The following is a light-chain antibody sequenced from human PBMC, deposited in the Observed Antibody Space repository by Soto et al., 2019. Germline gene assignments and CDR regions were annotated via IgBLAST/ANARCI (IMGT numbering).Light chain of an antibody. V-gene: IGKV1-39*01. CDR3: QQSHSTPCT. J-gene: IGKJ2*02. Sequence: DIQMTQSPSSLSASVGDRVTITCRASQSISSYLNWYQQKPGKAPKLLIYAASSLQSGVPTRFSGSGSGADFTLTISRLQPQGFASYYCQQSHSTPCTFGQGTKVDI. CDR1: QSISSY. CDR2: AAS.